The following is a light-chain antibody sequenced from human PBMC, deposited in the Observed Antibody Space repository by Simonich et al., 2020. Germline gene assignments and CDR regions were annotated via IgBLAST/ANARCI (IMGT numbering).Light chain of an antibody. CDR2: DVS. J-gene: IGLJ3*02. Sequence: QSALTQPASVSGSPGQSITISCTGTSSDVGGYNYVSWYQQHPDKAPKLMIYDVSNLPSAFSNRFSCSKSGNTASLTISGLQAEDEADYYCSSYTSSSTLVFGGGTKLTVL. V-gene: IGLV2-14*01. CDR3: SSYTSSSTLV. CDR1: SSDVGGYNY.